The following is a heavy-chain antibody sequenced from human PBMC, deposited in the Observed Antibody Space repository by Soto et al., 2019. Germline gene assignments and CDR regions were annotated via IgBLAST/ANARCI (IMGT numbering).Heavy chain of an antibody. V-gene: IGHV3-33*01. J-gene: IGHJ4*02. CDR3: AFGNLSYYFDF. CDR2: IWYDGSDK. Sequence: QVQLVESGGGVVQPGRSLRLSCAASGFTFSGFGMHWVRQAPGKGLEWVAIIWYDGSDKYYADSVKGRFTISRDNSKNTLYLQMNSLRGEDTAVYHCAFGNLSYYFDFWGQGTPVTVSS. CDR1: GFTFSGFG. D-gene: IGHD3-16*01.